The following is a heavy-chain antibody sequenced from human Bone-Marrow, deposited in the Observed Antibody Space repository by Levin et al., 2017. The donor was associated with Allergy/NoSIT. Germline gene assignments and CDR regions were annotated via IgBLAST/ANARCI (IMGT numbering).Heavy chain of an antibody. CDR2: IRSTGAYM. CDR1: GITSNNYT. CDR3: ASRIAAPGGLDV. J-gene: IGHJ6*02. Sequence: GGSLRLSCAISGITSNNYTLTWVRQPPGKGLEWVSSIRSTGAYMHYAVSVKGRFTISRDNAKKLLFLQMSSLRAEDTAMYYCASRIAAPGGLDVWGQGTTVTVSS. V-gene: IGHV3-21*01. D-gene: IGHD6-25*01.